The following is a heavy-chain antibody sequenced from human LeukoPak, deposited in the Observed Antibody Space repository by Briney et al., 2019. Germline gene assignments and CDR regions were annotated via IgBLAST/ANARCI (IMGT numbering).Heavy chain of an antibody. CDR2: IVVGSGNT. CDR1: GFIFSNSA. D-gene: IGHD2/OR15-2a*01. CDR3: AADVIYESD. J-gene: IGHJ4*02. Sequence: SVKVSCKASGFIFSNSAMQWVRQARGQRLEWIGWIVVGSGNTNYAQKFQERVTITRDMSTSTAYMELSSLRAEDTAVYYCAADVIYESDWGQGTLVTVSS. V-gene: IGHV1-58*02.